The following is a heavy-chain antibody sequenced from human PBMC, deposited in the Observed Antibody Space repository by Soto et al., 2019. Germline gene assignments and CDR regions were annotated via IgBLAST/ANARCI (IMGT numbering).Heavy chain of an antibody. Sequence: PGGSLRLSCAASGFAFSTYAMTWVRQAPGKGLEWVSVISGSGGSSYYAASVKGRFTISRDNAKNSLYLQMNNLKAGDTAVYYCARGGMPPGYGLDVWGQGTTVTVSS. CDR2: ISGSGGSS. V-gene: IGHV3-23*01. J-gene: IGHJ6*02. D-gene: IGHD2-2*01. CDR3: ARGGMPPGYGLDV. CDR1: GFAFSTYA.